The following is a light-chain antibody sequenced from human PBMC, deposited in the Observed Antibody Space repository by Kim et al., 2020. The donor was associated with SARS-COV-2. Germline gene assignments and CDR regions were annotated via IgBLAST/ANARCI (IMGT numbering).Light chain of an antibody. CDR2: AAS. J-gene: IGKJ3*01. CDR3: YQQSNNPNT. V-gene: IGKV1-16*02. Sequence: DIQMTQSPSSLSASVGDTVTITCRASQRISNNLAWFQQKPGKAPKILIYAASSLHSGVPSKFSGSGSGTDFTLTIASLQPEDFATYYCYQQSNNPNTFGPGTKVDIK. CDR1: QRISNN.